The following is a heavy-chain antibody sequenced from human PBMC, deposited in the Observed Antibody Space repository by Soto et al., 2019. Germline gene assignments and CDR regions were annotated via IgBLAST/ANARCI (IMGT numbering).Heavy chain of an antibody. CDR3: ARGGHIAVVTASFDN. D-gene: IGHD2-21*02. CDR2: IHPSGGGT. Sequence: QVQLVQSGAEVRKPGASVKVSCKPSGYTFNTYYLHWLRQAPGQALEWMGVIHPSGGGTTYAQKLLGRVTVTRDTSTTTVFTELSSLRSDDTAVYYCARGGHIAVVTASFDNWGQGTLVTVSS. J-gene: IGHJ4*02. CDR1: GYTFNTYY. V-gene: IGHV1-46*02.